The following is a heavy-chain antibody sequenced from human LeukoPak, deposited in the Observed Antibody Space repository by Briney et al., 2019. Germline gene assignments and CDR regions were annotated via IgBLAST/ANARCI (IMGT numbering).Heavy chain of an antibody. Sequence: GGSLRLSCAASGFTFSSYWMSWVRQAPGKGLEWVSAISGSGGSTYYADSVKGRFTISRDNAKDSLYLQMNSLRAEDTAVYYCAELGITMIGGVWGKGTTVTISS. CDR3: AELGITMIGGV. D-gene: IGHD3-10*02. V-gene: IGHV3-23*01. CDR2: ISGSGGST. J-gene: IGHJ6*04. CDR1: GFTFSSYW.